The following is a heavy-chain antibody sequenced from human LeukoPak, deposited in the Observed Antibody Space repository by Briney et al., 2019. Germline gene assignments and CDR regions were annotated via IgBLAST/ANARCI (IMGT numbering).Heavy chain of an antibody. Sequence: SETLSLTCAVYGGSFSGYYWSWIRQSPGKGLEWIGEINHRGSTKYSPSLKSRVTISVDTSKNQFSLKLSSVTAADTAVYYCARHGDYGGLRDWGQGTLVTVSS. CDR3: ARHGDYGGLRD. J-gene: IGHJ4*02. CDR2: INHRGST. V-gene: IGHV4-34*01. CDR1: GGSFSGYY. D-gene: IGHD4-17*01.